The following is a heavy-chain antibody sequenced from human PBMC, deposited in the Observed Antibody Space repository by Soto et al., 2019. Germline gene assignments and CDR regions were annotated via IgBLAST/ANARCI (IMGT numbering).Heavy chain of an antibody. Sequence: ASVKVSCKASGYTFTQYYMHWVRQAPGQGLEWMGIINPSSDSTTYAQKFLGTVTMTRDTSTSTVYMELSSLRSEDTAVYYCARNLMDYDILIGYYMAYYYDYWCQGTLVSV. CDR2: INPSSDST. J-gene: IGHJ4*02. V-gene: IGHV1-46*01. CDR1: GYTFTQYY. D-gene: IGHD3-9*01. CDR3: ARNLMDYDILIGYYMAYYYDY.